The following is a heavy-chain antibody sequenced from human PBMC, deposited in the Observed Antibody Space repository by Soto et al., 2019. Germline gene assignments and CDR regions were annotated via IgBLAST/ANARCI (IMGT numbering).Heavy chain of an antibody. CDR1: GFTFSSYA. V-gene: IGHV3-23*01. CDR2: ISGSGGST. Sequence: GSLRLSCAASGFTFSSYAMSWVRQAPGKGLEWVSAISGSGGSTYYADSVKGRFTISRDNSKNTLYLQMNSLRAEDTAVYYCAKTYSSSWQGYYFDYWGQGTLVTVSS. D-gene: IGHD6-13*01. J-gene: IGHJ4*02. CDR3: AKTYSSSWQGYYFDY.